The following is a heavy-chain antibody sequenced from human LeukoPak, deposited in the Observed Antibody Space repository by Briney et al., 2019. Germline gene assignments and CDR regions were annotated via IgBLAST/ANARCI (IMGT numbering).Heavy chain of an antibody. D-gene: IGHD3-22*01. CDR1: GGSISSYY. CDR2: IYASGST. CDR3: ARDDLYDSSGDGHAFEI. Sequence: SETLSLTCTVSGGSISSYYWSWIRQPAGKGLEWIGRIYASGSTNYNPSLKSRVTMSVDTSKNQFSLKLSSVTAADTAVYYCARDDLYDSSGDGHAFEICGQGTMVTVSS. J-gene: IGHJ3*02. V-gene: IGHV4-4*07.